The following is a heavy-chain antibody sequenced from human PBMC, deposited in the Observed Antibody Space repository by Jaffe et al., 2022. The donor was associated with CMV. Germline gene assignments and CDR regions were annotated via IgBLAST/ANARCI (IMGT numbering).Heavy chain of an antibody. Sequence: EVQLVQSGAEVKKPGESLKISCKGSGYSFTSYWIGWVRQMPGKGLEWMGIIYPGDSDTRYSPSFQGQVTISADKSISTAYLQWSSLKASDTAMYYCARSQRGIFGVVNPAGMDVWGQGTTVTVSS. V-gene: IGHV5-51*01. CDR1: GYSFTSYW. CDR2: IYPGDSDT. D-gene: IGHD3-3*01. CDR3: ARSQRGIFGVVNPAGMDV. J-gene: IGHJ6*02.